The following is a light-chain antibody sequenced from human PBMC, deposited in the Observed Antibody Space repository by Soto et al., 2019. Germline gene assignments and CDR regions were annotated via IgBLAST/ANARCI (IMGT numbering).Light chain of an antibody. Sequence: DIQMTQSPSSLSASVGDRVTITCQASQDISNYLNWYQQKPGKAPKLLNYDASNLETGVPSRFSGSGSVTDFTFTISSLQPEDIATYYCQQYDNLPRTFGQGTKLEIK. V-gene: IGKV1-33*01. CDR2: DAS. CDR3: QQYDNLPRT. CDR1: QDISNY. J-gene: IGKJ2*01.